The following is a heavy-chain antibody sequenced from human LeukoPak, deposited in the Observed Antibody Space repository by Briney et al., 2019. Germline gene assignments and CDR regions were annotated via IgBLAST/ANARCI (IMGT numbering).Heavy chain of an antibody. CDR3: ARVTGTTGGY. CDR2: INHSGST. J-gene: IGHJ4*02. D-gene: IGHD1-7*01. Sequence: PSETLSLTCAVYGGSFSGYYWSWIRQPPGKGLEWIGEINHSGSTNYNPSLKSRVTISVDTSKNQFSLKLSSVTAADTAVYYCARVTGTTGGYWGQGALVTVSS. V-gene: IGHV4-34*01. CDR1: GGSFSGYY.